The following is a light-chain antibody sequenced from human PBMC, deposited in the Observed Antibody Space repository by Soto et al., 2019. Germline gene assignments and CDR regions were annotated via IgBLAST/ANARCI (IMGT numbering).Light chain of an antibody. Sequence: QSALIQPPSASGSPGQSVTISCTGTRRDIGGYDFVSWYQQHPGKAPKLMISEVSKRPSGVPDRFSGSKSGNTASLTISGLQSDDEAEYYCCSFAGGTNLVFGTGTKVTVL. CDR2: EVS. V-gene: IGLV2-8*01. J-gene: IGLJ1*01. CDR1: RRDIGGYDF. CDR3: CSFAGGTNLV.